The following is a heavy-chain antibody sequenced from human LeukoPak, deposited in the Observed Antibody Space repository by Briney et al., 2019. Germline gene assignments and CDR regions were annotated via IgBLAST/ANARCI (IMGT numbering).Heavy chain of an antibody. D-gene: IGHD2-2*01. Sequence: SETLSLTCTVSGGSISSYYWSWIRQPPGKGLEWIGEINHSGSTNYNPSLKSRVTISVDTSKNQFSLKLSSVTAADTAVYYCARGRVVVNYGMDVWGQGTTVTVSS. V-gene: IGHV4-34*01. CDR1: GGSISSYY. CDR3: ARGRVVVNYGMDV. J-gene: IGHJ6*02. CDR2: INHSGST.